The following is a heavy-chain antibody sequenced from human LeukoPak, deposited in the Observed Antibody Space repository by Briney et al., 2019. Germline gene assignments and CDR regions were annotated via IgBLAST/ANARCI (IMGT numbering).Heavy chain of an antibody. V-gene: IGHV1-8*03. CDR1: GYTFTDYD. D-gene: IGHD4-17*01. Sequence: ASVTVSFTSSGYTFTDYDVHWVRQAPGQGLEWMGWINPNSATTNYAQGLQGRVTFTRDTSLSIAYMELSSLTSEDAAVYFCARGDFGETNTAFDVWGQGTLVAVSS. CDR3: ARGDFGETNTAFDV. J-gene: IGHJ3*01. CDR2: INPNSATT.